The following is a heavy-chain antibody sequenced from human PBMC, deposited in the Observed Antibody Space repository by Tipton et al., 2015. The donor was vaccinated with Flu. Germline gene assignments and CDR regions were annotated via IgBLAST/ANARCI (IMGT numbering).Heavy chain of an antibody. CDR2: IWYDGSNK. J-gene: IGHJ4*02. V-gene: IGHV3-33*01. CDR3: ARGVYSSGWHPFFDY. Sequence: SLRLSCAASGFTFSSYGMHWVRQAPGKGLEWVAVIWYDGSNKYYADSVKGRFTISRDNSKNTLYLQMNSLRAEDTAVYYCARGVYSSGWHPFFDYWGQGTLVTVSS. CDR1: GFTFSSYG. D-gene: IGHD6-19*01.